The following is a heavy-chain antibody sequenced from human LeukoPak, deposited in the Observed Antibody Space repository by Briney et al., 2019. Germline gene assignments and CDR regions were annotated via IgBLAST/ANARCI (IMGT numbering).Heavy chain of an antibody. CDR2: LYHGDSDT. J-gene: IGHJ1*01. D-gene: IGHD3-10*01. V-gene: IGHV5-51*01. Sequence: GESLQISCKGSGYSFTSYWIGWVRQMPGKGLEWMGILYHGDSDTRDSPSFQGQVTISADKSISTAYLQWSSLKASDTAMYYCARQISMVRGVIDFQHWGQGTLVTVSS. CDR1: GYSFTSYW. CDR3: ARQISMVRGVIDFQH.